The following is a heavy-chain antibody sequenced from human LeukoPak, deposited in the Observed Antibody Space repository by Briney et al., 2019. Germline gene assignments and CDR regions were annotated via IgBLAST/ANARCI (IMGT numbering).Heavy chain of an antibody. CDR1: GFTFSSYG. CDR3: ARSWLPWYDFWSGYLDYFDY. J-gene: IGHJ4*02. V-gene: IGHV3-33*01. Sequence: GGSLRLSCAASGFTFSSYGMHWVRQAPGKGLEWVAVIWYDGSNKYYADSVKGRFTISRDNSKNTLYLQMNSLRAEGTAVYYCARSWLPWYDFWSGYLDYFDYWGQGTLVTVSS. CDR2: IWYDGSNK. D-gene: IGHD3-3*01.